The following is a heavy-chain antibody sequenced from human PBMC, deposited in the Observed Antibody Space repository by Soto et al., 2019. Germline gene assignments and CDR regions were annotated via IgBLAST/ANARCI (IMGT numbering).Heavy chain of an antibody. CDR1: GYSFTSYW. Sequence: GESLKISCKGSGYSFTSYWISWVRQMPGKGLEWMGRIDPSDSYTNYSPSFQGHVTISADKSISTAYLQWSSLKASDTAMYYCARHPATDIVVVVAATSGMDVWGQGATVTVSS. CDR2: IDPSDSYT. D-gene: IGHD2-15*01. CDR3: ARHPATDIVVVVAATSGMDV. V-gene: IGHV5-10-1*01. J-gene: IGHJ6*02.